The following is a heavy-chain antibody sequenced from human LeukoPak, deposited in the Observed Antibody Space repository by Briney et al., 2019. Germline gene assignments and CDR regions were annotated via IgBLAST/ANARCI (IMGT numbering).Heavy chain of an antibody. V-gene: IGHV3-15*07. J-gene: IGHJ5*02. CDR2: IRSNSDGGTI. D-gene: IGHD3-22*01. CDR3: ATDFYDST. Sequence: GGSLRLSCAASGFTFSRYSVNWVRQAPGKGLEWVGRIRSNSDGGTIDYAAPVKGRFTLSRDDSKTTLYLQMNSLQTEDTAVYYCATDFYDSTWGQGTLVTVSS. CDR1: GFTFSRYS.